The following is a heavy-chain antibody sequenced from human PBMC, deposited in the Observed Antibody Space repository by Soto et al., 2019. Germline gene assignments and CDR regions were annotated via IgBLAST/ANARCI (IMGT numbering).Heavy chain of an antibody. V-gene: IGHV2-5*01. J-gene: IGHJ6*02. CDR2: IYWNDDK. CDR3: AHSRVTMVRGVIYSYYGMDV. Sequence: SGPTLVNPPQTLTLTCTFSGFSLSTSGVGVGWIRQPPGKALEWLALIYWNDDKRYSPSLKSRLTITKDTSKNQVVLTMTNMDPVDTATYYCAHSRVTMVRGVIYSYYGMDVWGQGTTVTVSS. CDR1: GFSLSTSGVG. D-gene: IGHD3-10*01.